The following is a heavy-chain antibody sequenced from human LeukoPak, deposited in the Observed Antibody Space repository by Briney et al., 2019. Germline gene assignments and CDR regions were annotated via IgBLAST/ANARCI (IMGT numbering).Heavy chain of an antibody. D-gene: IGHD5/OR15-5a*01. Sequence: SETLSLTCSVSGGSISSSSFYGGWIRQPPGKRLEWVATIHYSGTIYYNPSLQSRVTLSVDTSKNQFSLRLSSVTAADTAVYYCARVVVSGYFDFWGQGALVTVSS. V-gene: IGHV4-39*07. CDR2: IHYSGTI. CDR1: GGSISSSSFY. J-gene: IGHJ4*02. CDR3: ARVVVSGYFDF.